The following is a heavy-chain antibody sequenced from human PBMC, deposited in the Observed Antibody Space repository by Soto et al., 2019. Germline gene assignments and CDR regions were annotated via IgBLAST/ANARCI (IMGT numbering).Heavy chain of an antibody. Sequence: QVQLVESGGGVVQPGRSLRLSCVVSGFTVSSYGMHWVRQAPGKGLGWVAVISRDGGTKYYADSVKGRFTISRDNSRNTLFLEMNSLRGDDMAVYYCTGEVASGYWGQGTRVTVSS. CDR1: GFTVSSYG. D-gene: IGHD2-8*02. J-gene: IGHJ4*02. V-gene: IGHV3-30*03. CDR3: TGEVASGY. CDR2: ISRDGGTK.